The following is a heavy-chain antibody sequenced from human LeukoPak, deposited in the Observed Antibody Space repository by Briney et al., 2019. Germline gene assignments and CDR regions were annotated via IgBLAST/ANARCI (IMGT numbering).Heavy chain of an antibody. CDR1: GFTFSSYA. J-gene: IGHJ3*02. CDR2: ISSNGGST. V-gene: IGHV3-64*01. D-gene: IGHD6-13*01. CDR3: ARDPLPSGSWSGAFDI. Sequence: GGSLRLSCAAPGFTFSSYAMHWVRQAPGKGLEYVSAISSNGGSTYYANSVKGRFTISRDNSKNTLYLQMGSLRAEDMAVYYCARDPLPSGSWSGAFDIWGQGTMVTVSS.